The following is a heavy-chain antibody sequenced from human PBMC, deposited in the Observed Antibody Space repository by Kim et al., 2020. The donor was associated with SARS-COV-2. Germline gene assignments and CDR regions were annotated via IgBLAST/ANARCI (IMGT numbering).Heavy chain of an antibody. CDR1: GGSISSYY. D-gene: IGHD6-19*01. Sequence: SETLSLTCTVSGGSISSYYWSWIRQPPGKGLEWIGYIYYSGSTNYNPSLKSRVTISVVTSKNQFSLKLSSVTAADTAVYYCARRKSGAVAVMDWGQGTLVTVSS. J-gene: IGHJ4*02. CDR3: ARRKSGAVAVMD. CDR2: IYYSGST. V-gene: IGHV4-59*08.